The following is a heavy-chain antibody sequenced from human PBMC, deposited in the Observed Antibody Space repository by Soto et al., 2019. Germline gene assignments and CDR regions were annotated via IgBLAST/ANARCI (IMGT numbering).Heavy chain of an antibody. CDR2: IYYSGST. CDR1: GGSISSGDYY. V-gene: IGHV4-30-4*01. Sequence: LSETLSLTCTVSGGSISSGDYYWSWIRQPPGKGLEWIGYIYYSGSTYYNPSLKSRVTISVDTSKNQFSLKLSSVTAADTAVYYCAREYTYYDILTGYRSGGMDVWGQGTTVTVSS. J-gene: IGHJ6*02. CDR3: AREYTYYDILTGYRSGGMDV. D-gene: IGHD3-9*01.